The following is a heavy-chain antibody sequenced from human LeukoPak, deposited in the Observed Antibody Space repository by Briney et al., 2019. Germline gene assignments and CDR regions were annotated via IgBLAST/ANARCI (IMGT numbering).Heavy chain of an antibody. CDR1: GDSVSKNSVA. V-gene: IGHV6-1*01. CDR3: ARDWGDGAGYDY. Sequence: SHTLSLTCAISGDSVSKNSVAWNWIRQSPLRGLEWLGRTYYRSKWYNDYAVSVKSRITINPDTSKNQFSLHLKSVTPEDTAVYYCARDWGDGAGYDYWGQGTLVTVSS. CDR2: TYYRSKWYN. J-gene: IGHJ4*02. D-gene: IGHD3-16*01.